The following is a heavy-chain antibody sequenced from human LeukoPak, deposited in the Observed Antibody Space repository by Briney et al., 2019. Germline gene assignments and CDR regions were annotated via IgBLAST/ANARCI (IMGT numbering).Heavy chain of an antibody. CDR1: GFTFSSYG. CDR3: AKDRVFSPYYYDSSGYYF. J-gene: IGHJ4*02. CDR2: IRYDGSNK. D-gene: IGHD3-22*01. Sequence: GSLRLSCAASGFTFSSYGMHWVRQAPGKGLEWVAFIRYDGSNKYYADSVKGRFTISRDNSKNTLYLQMNSLRAEDTAVYYCAKDRVFSPYYYDSSGYYFWGQGTLVTVSS. V-gene: IGHV3-30*02.